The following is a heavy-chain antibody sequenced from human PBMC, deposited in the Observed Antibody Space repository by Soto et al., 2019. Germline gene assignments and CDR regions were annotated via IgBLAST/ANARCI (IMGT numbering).Heavy chain of an antibody. D-gene: IGHD2-15*01. J-gene: IGHJ6*02. CDR3: AADHGGYSNYYGMDV. Sequence: SVKVSCKASGFTFTSSAVQWVRQARGQRLEWIGWIVVGSGNTNYAQKFQERVTITRDMSTSTAYMELSSLRSEDTAVYYCAADHGGYSNYYGMDVWGQGTTVPVSS. V-gene: IGHV1-58*01. CDR1: GFTFTSSA. CDR2: IVVGSGNT.